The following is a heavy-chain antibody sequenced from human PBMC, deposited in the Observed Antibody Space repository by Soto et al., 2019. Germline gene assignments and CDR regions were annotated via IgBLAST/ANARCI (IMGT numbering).Heavy chain of an antibody. CDR1: GASISGYH. Sequence: PSETLSLTCTVPGASISGYHWSWIRQPPGKVLECLGYICYSGSTNYNPSLKSRVTMSIDTSKNQFSLKLNSVTAADTAVYYCARGFSIDWYTYYFDYWGQGPLVTVS. V-gene: IGHV4-59*08. D-gene: IGHD3-3*02. CDR3: ARGFSIDWYTYYFDY. CDR2: ICYSGST. J-gene: IGHJ4*02.